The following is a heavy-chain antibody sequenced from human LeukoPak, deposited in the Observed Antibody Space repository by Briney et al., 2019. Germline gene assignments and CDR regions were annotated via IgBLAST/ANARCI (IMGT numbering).Heavy chain of an antibody. CDR2: ISSSGSTI. J-gene: IGHJ3*02. Sequence: GGSLRLSCAASGFTFSSYEMNWVRQAPGKGLEWVSYISSSGSTIYYADSVKGRLTISRDNAKNSLYLQMNSLRAEDTAVYYCAREPMYYDILTAPPGAFDIWGQGTMVTVSS. CDR1: GFTFSSYE. V-gene: IGHV3-48*03. D-gene: IGHD3-9*01. CDR3: AREPMYYDILTAPPGAFDI.